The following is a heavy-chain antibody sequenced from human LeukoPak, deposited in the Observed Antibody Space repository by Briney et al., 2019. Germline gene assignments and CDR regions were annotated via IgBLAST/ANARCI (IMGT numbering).Heavy chain of an antibody. D-gene: IGHD1-26*01. V-gene: IGHV3-74*01. J-gene: IGHJ4*02. CDR1: GFLFSNYW. CDR2: INGDESDA. Sequence: GGSLRLSCAASGFLFSNYWMHWVRPAPGKGLVWVSHINGDESDANYADSVKGRFTISRDNAKNTLFLQMNSLRAEDTAVYYCAREVGAIDYWGQGTLVTVSS. CDR3: AREVGAIDY.